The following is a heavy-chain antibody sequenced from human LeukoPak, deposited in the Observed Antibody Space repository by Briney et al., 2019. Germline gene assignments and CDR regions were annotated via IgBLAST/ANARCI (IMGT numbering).Heavy chain of an antibody. CDR2: IYYSGST. CDR3: ARGQWELAHDY. J-gene: IGHJ4*02. V-gene: IGHV4-39*01. CDR1: GGSISSSSYY. Sequence: LSETLSLTCTVSGGSISSSSYYWGWIRQPPGKGLEWIGSIYYSGSTYYNPSLKSRVTISVDTSKNQFSLKLSSVTAADTAVYYCARGQWELAHDYWGQGTLVTVSS. D-gene: IGHD1-26*01.